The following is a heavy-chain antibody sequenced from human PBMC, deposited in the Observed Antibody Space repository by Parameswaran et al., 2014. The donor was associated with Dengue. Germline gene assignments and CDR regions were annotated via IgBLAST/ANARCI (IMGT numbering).Heavy chain of an antibody. J-gene: IGHJ4*02. Sequence: VRQAPGKGLEWVSYISSSSSYTNYADSVKGRFTISRDNAKNSLYLQMNSLRAEDTAVYYCAGPLYSSSSTPFDYWGQGTLVTVSS. V-gene: IGHV3-11*06. CDR3: AGPLYSSSSTPFDY. CDR2: ISSSSSYT. D-gene: IGHD6-6*01.